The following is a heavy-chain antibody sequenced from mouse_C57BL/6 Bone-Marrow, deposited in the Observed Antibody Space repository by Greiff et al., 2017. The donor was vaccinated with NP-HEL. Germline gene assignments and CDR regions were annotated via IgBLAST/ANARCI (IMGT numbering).Heavy chain of an antibody. CDR1: GYTFTSYT. CDR2: INPSSGYT. V-gene: IGHV1-4*01. Sequence: VQLQQSGAELARPGASVKMSCKASGYTFTSYTMHWVKQRPGQGLEWIGYINPSSGYTKYNQKFKDKATLTADKSSSTAYMQLSILTSEDSAVDDCARSQLGLFDDWGQGTTLTVSS. J-gene: IGHJ2*01. D-gene: IGHD4-1*02. CDR3: ARSQLGLFDD.